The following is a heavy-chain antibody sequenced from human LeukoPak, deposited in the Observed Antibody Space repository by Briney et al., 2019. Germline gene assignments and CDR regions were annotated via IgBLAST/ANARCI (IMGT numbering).Heavy chain of an antibody. V-gene: IGHV4-39*07. CDR2: IYYSGST. D-gene: IGHD1-26*01. Sequence: PSETLSLTCTVSGGSISSSSYYWGWIRQPPGKGLEWIGSIYYSGSTYYNPSLKSRVTISVDTSKNQFSLKLSSVTAADTAVYYCASSLGGSYLSFDYWGQGTLVTVSS. J-gene: IGHJ4*02. CDR3: ASSLGGSYLSFDY. CDR1: GGSISSSSYY.